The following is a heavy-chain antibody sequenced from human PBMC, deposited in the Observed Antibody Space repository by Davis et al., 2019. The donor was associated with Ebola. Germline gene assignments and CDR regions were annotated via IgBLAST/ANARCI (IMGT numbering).Heavy chain of an antibody. V-gene: IGHV1-46*01. D-gene: IGHD3-10*01. CDR1: GYTFTRYY. CDR2: ISPTGGTT. Sequence: ASVKVSCKASGYTFTRYYIHWVRQAPGQGLDWMGIISPTGGTTNYAQKFQGRVTMTRDTSLSTVYMELTSLRSDDTAVYYCARDLSYSYYYHYYGMDVWGQGTTVTVSS. CDR3: ARDLSYSYYYHYYGMDV. J-gene: IGHJ6*02.